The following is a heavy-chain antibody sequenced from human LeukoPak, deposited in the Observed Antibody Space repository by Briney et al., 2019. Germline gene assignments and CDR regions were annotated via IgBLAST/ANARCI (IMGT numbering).Heavy chain of an antibody. Sequence: ASVKVFCKVSGYTLTELSMHWVRQAPGKGLEWMGGFDPEDGETIYAQKFQGRVTMTEDTSTDTAYMELSSLRSEDTAVYYCATLFPWGSSGYPVDYWGQGTLVTVSS. V-gene: IGHV1-24*01. J-gene: IGHJ4*02. CDR1: GYTLTELS. CDR3: ATLFPWGSSGYPVDY. D-gene: IGHD3-22*01. CDR2: FDPEDGET.